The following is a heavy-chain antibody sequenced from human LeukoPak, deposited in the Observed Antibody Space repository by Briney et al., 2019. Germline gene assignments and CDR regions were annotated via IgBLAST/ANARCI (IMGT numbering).Heavy chain of an antibody. CDR2: LKQDESQT. J-gene: IGHJ3*02. CDR1: GFTVSSNE. V-gene: IGHV3-7*01. CDR3: ARGGTYDI. Sequence: GGSLGLSCAASGFTVSSNEMSWVRQAPGKGLEWVANLKQDESQTNYVDSVKGRFTISRDNAKKSLYLQMNSLRGEDTAVYYCARGGTYDIWGQGTRVTVSS.